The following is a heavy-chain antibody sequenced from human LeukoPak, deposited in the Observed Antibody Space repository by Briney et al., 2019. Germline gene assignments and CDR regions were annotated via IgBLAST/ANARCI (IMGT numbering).Heavy chain of an antibody. CDR2: IYYDGNT. V-gene: IGHV4-39*01. Sequence: SETLSLTCAVSGDSISTSAYYWDWSRQPPGKGLEWIGNIYYDGNTRYNPSLKSRVTISVDRSKNQFSLKLSSVTAADTAVYYCARRYYYGSGSPEYGGQGSLVTVSS. CDR3: ARRYYYGSGSPEY. J-gene: IGHJ4*02. CDR1: GDSISTSAYY. D-gene: IGHD3-10*01.